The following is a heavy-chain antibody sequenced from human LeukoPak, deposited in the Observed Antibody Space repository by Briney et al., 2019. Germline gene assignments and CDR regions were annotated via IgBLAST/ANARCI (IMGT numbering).Heavy chain of an antibody. CDR2: IYYNGNT. J-gene: IGHJ5*01. Sequence: PSETLSLTCSVSGGSTSRSSDYWGWIRQSPGEGLEWIGTIYYNGNTYYNPSLKSRVTISVDTSKNQFSLNLSSVTAADTAVYYCTRDRQLEWFYSWGQGTLVTVSS. CDR1: GGSTSRSSDY. V-gene: IGHV4-39*07. CDR3: TRDRQLEWFYS. D-gene: IGHD3-10*01.